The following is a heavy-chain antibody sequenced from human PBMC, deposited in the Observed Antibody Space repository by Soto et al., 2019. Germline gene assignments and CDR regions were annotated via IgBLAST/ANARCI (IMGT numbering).Heavy chain of an antibody. CDR3: ARGSSLDGSYVLRYYYYYGMDV. Sequence: ASVKVSCKASGGTFSSYAISWARQAPGQGLEWMGGIIPIFGTANYAQKFQGRVTITADESTSTAYMELSSLRSEDTAVYYCARGSSLDGSYVLRYYYYYGMDVWGQGTTVTVS. V-gene: IGHV1-69*13. CDR2: IIPIFGTA. J-gene: IGHJ6*02. CDR1: GGTFSSYA. D-gene: IGHD3-16*01.